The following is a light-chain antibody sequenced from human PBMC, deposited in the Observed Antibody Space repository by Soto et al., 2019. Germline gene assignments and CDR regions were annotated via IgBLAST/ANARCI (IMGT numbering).Light chain of an antibody. V-gene: IGKV1-5*03. J-gene: IGKJ2*01. Sequence: DIQMTQSPSTLSASVGDRVTITCRASQSISSWLAWYQQKPGKAPKLLIYKASSLESGVPSRFSGSGSGTEFTLTISSLQPDDFATYYCQKYNSYHMYTFGQGTKLEIK. CDR2: KAS. CDR1: QSISSW. CDR3: QKYNSYHMYT.